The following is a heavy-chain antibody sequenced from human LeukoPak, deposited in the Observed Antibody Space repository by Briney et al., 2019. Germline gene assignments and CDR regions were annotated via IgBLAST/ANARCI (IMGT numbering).Heavy chain of an antibody. J-gene: IGHJ3*02. CDR3: ANFDGISQAFHI. CDR1: GFIFSNYG. D-gene: IGHD3-9*01. Sequence: VGSLRLSGAASGFIFSNYGMHWVRQAPGKGLEWVSSILYDGSKKYYADSVKGRFTMYRDNSNYTLYLQMNSLRPEDTAVYRCANFDGISQAFHIWGQGTMVTVSS. CDR2: ILYDGSKK. V-gene: IGHV3-30*18.